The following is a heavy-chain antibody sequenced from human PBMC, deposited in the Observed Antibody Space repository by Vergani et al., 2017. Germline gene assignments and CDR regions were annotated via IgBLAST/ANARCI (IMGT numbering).Heavy chain of an antibody. Sequence: QVQLVESGGGVVQPGRSLRLSCAASGFTFSSYGMHWVRQAPGKGLEWVAVISYDGSNKYYADSVKGRFTISRDNSKNTLYLQMNSLRAEDTAVYYCAKDLGRWTTPDAYDLGGQGTMVTVSS. J-gene: IGHJ3*01. V-gene: IGHV3-30*18. CDR2: ISYDGSNK. D-gene: IGHD3/OR15-3a*01. CDR1: GFTFSSYG. CDR3: AKDLGRWTTPDAYDL.